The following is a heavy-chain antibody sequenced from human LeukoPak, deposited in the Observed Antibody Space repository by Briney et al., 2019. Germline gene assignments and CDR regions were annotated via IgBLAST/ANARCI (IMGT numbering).Heavy chain of an antibody. J-gene: IGHJ4*02. CDR1: GYTFTGYY. D-gene: IGHD2-2*01. Sequence: ASVKVSCKASGYTFTGYYMHWVRQAPGQGLEWMGWISAYNGNTNYAQKLQGRVTMTTDTSTSTAYMELRSLRSDDTAVYYCARDLSTRGPTFDYWGQGTLVTVSS. CDR3: ARDLSTRGPTFDY. CDR2: ISAYNGNT. V-gene: IGHV1-18*04.